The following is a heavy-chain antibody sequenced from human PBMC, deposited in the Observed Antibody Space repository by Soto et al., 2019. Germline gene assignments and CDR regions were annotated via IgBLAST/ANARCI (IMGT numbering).Heavy chain of an antibody. CDR3: ASTTVVAATFDF. J-gene: IGHJ4*02. Sequence: GGALRLFCGASGFAFRSYSMNWVRQAAGKGLEWGASISSGSSNIYYADSVKGRFTISRDNSKNSLYLQMDSLRAEDSAVYYCASTTVVAATFDFWGQGTLVTVSS. CDR2: ISSGSSNI. CDR1: GFAFRSYS. D-gene: IGHD2-15*01. V-gene: IGHV3-21*01.